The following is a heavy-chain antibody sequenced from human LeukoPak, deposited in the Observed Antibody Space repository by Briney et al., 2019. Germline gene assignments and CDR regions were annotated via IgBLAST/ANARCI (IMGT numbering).Heavy chain of an antibody. Sequence: SETLSLTCTVSGGSISSSSYYWGWIRQPPGKGLEWIRSIYYSGSTYYNPSLKSRVTISVDTSKNQFSLKLSSVTAADTAVYYCASPGIVVIPSGFDYWGQGTLVTVSS. V-gene: IGHV4-39*01. CDR2: IYYSGST. J-gene: IGHJ4*02. D-gene: IGHD3-22*01. CDR1: GGSISSSSYY. CDR3: ASPGIVVIPSGFDY.